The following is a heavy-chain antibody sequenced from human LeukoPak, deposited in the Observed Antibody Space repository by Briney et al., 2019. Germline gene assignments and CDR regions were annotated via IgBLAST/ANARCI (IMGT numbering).Heavy chain of an antibody. D-gene: IGHD3-16*02. J-gene: IGHJ5*02. CDR2: ISGSGGST. Sequence: HPGGSLRLSCAASGFTFSSYAMSWVRQAPGKGLEWVSAISGSGGSTYYADSVKGRFTISRDNSKNTLYLQMNSLRAEDTAVYYCASGENYDYVWGSYRHEDNWFDPWGQGTLVTVSS. CDR1: GFTFSSYA. CDR3: ASGENYDYVWGSYRHEDNWFDP. V-gene: IGHV3-23*01.